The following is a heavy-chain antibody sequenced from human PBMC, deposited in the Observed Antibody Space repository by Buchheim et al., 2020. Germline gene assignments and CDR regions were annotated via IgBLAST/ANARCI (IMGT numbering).Heavy chain of an antibody. V-gene: IGHV5-10-1*01. CDR2: IDPSDSYT. J-gene: IGHJ6*03. CDR3: ARHPDCTSTSCHMRYYYYYMDV. CDR1: GYSFTSYW. D-gene: IGHD2-2*02. Sequence: EVQVVQSGAEVKKPGESLRISCKGSGYSFTSYWISWVRQMPGKGLEWMGRIDPSDSYTNYSPSFQGHVTISAVKSINTAYLQWSSLKASDTATYYCARHPDCTSTSCHMRYYYYYMDVWGKGTT.